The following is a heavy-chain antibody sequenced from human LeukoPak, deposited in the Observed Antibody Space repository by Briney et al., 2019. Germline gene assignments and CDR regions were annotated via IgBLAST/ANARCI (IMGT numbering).Heavy chain of an antibody. CDR3: ARDRYDTTGYVTPDDAFDI. CDR2: ITSTSSYI. CDR1: KLTFSSYT. D-gene: IGHD3-22*01. J-gene: IGHJ3*02. Sequence: GGSLRLSCAASKLTFSSYTMNWVRQAPGKGLEWVSSITSTSSYIYYADSVKGRFTISRDNAKNSLCLQMNSLRAEDTAVYYCARDRYDTTGYVTPDDAFDIWGQGTMVTVSS. V-gene: IGHV3-21*01.